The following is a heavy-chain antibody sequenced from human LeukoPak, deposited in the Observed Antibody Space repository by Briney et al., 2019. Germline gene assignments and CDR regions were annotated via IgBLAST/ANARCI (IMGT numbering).Heavy chain of an antibody. CDR2: ISYDGSNK. J-gene: IGHJ6*03. V-gene: IGHV3-30*04. D-gene: IGHD6-6*01. CDR3: ARDGKIAARFYYYYMDV. CDR1: GFTFSSYA. Sequence: GRPLRLSCAASGFTFSSYAMHWVRQAPGKGLEWVAVISYDGSNKYYADSVKGRFTISRDNSKNTLYLQMNSLRAEDTAVYYCARDGKIAARFYYYYMDVWGKGTTVTVSS.